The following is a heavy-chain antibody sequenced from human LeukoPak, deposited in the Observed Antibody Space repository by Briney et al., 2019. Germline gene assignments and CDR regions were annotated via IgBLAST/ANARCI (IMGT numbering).Heavy chain of an antibody. V-gene: IGHV7-4-1*02. Sequence: ASVKVSCKASGYTFTNYAMNWVRQAPGQGLEWIGWINTNTGNPTYAQGFTGRFVFSLDTSVSTAYLQISSLKAEDTAVYYCARDHLDVYCSGGSCYGYWGQGTLVTVSS. CDR3: ARDHLDVYCSGGSCYGY. CDR1: GYTFTNYA. CDR2: INTNTGNP. D-gene: IGHD2-15*01. J-gene: IGHJ4*02.